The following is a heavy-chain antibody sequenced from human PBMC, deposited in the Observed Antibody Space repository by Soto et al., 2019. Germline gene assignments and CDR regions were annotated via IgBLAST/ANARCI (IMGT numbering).Heavy chain of an antibody. Sequence: ASVKVSCKASGYTFTNYAIRWVRQAPGQRPEWMGWINVDKGNTKHSQKFQGRVTITRDAYASRAYMELSSLRSEDTAVYYCARDPAAAAYYFDSWGQGTLVTVS. CDR2: INVDKGNT. D-gene: IGHD6-13*01. V-gene: IGHV1-3*01. CDR1: GYTFTNYA. J-gene: IGHJ4*02. CDR3: ARDPAAAAYYFDS.